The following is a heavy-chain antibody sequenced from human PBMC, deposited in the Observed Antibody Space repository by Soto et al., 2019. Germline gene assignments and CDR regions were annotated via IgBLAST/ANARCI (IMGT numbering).Heavy chain of an antibody. CDR2: IKVGSSRI. Sequence: GGSLRLSCIGSGFSFSAYNMNWVRQAPGKGLEWVSSIKVGSSRIYQPDSMEGRFTISRDDARNSVYLQINSLRAEDTALYFCVRSPKIGVRGAFWGRGTQVTVSS. CDR1: GFSFSAYN. V-gene: IGHV3-21*01. CDR3: VRSPKIGVRGAF. D-gene: IGHD3-16*01. J-gene: IGHJ1*01.